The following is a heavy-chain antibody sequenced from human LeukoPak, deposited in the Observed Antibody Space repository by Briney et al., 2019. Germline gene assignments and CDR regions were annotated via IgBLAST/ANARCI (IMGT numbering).Heavy chain of an antibody. D-gene: IGHD5-18*01. CDR2: IRSKLHGGTT. J-gene: IGHJ4*02. Sequence: PGGSLRLSCTASGFTLGDYAMSWVRQAPGKGLEWVGFIRSKLHGGTTEYAASVKDRFTISRDDSKNIAYLQMNSLKNEDTAVYYCTRDRGYSYSYGDYWGQGTLVTVSS. CDR1: GFTLGDYA. CDR3: TRDRGYSYSYGDY. V-gene: IGHV3-49*04.